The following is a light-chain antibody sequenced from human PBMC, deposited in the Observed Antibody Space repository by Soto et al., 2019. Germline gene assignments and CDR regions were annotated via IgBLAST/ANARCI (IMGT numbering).Light chain of an antibody. CDR3: QQSYSTPQT. CDR1: QSISSW. V-gene: IGKV1-5*01. CDR2: DAS. J-gene: IGKJ1*01. Sequence: DIQVTQSPSALPASVGDRVTITCRASQSISSWLAWYQQKPGKAPKLLIYDASSLESGVPSRFSGSGSGTEFTLTISSLQPDDFATYYCQQSYSTPQTFGQGTKVDIK.